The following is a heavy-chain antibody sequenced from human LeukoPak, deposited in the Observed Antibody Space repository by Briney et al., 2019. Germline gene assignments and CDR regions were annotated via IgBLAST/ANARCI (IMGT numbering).Heavy chain of an antibody. J-gene: IGHJ3*02. D-gene: IGHD6-13*01. CDR2: INPNSGGT. CDR1: GYTFTGYY. CDR3: AQIPWGSSSWYTHSTDAFDI. V-gene: IGHV1-2*02. Sequence: ASVKVSCKASGYTFTGYYMHWVRQAPGQGLEWMGWINPNSGGTNYAQKFQGRVTMTRDTSISTAYMELSRLRSDDTAVYYCAQIPWGSSSWYTHSTDAFDIWGQGTMVTVSS.